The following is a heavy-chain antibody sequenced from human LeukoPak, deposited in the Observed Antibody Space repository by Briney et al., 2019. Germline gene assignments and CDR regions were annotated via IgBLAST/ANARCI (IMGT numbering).Heavy chain of an antibody. CDR2: IYHSGRT. J-gene: IGHJ3*02. Sequence: SETLSLTCTVSGYSLRSGYYWGWIRQPPGKGLEWIGSIYHSGRTYYNPSLKSRLTISADTSKNQFSLKLSSVTAADTAVYYCARNYYDSSGWGAFDIWGQGTMVTVSS. CDR1: GYSLRSGYY. CDR3: ARNYYDSSGWGAFDI. V-gene: IGHV4-38-2*02. D-gene: IGHD3-22*01.